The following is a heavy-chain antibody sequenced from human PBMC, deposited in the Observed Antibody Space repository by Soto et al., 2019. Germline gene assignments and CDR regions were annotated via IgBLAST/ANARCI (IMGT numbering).Heavy chain of an antibody. D-gene: IGHD6-6*01. CDR2: VHYSGST. Sequence: KPSETLSLTCVVSGGSISSHYWSWIRQPPGSGLEWIGFVHYSGSTNYSPSLKSRVTMSVDTSKNQFFLNLTSVTAADTALYFCARRDYSTSSLGPFDYWGQGILVTVSS. J-gene: IGHJ4*02. CDR1: GGSISSHY. V-gene: IGHV4-59*11. CDR3: ARRDYSTSSLGPFDY.